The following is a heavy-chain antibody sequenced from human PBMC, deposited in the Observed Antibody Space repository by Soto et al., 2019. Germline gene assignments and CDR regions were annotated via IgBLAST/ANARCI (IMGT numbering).Heavy chain of an antibody. J-gene: IGHJ6*02. CDR2: IDPSDSYT. D-gene: IGHD3-3*02. CDR1: GYSFTSYW. CDR3: ARRYSIFHYYGMDV. Sequence: LKISCKGSGYSFTSYWISWVRQMSGKGLEWMGRIDPSDSYTNYSPSFQGHVTISADKSISTAYLQWSSLKASDTAMYYCARRYSIFHYYGMDVWGQGTTVTVSS. V-gene: IGHV5-10-1*01.